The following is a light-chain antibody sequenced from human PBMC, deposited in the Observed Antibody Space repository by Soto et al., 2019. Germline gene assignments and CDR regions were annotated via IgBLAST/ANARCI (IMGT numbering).Light chain of an antibody. CDR3: QQTYSAPPL. Sequence: DIQMTQSPSTLSASVGDRVTITCRASQTITNWLAWYQLKPGKAPKLLIYKASSLESGVPSRFSGSGSRTDFTLSINSLQREDFATYYCQQTYSAPPLFGQGTKVDIK. CDR2: KAS. V-gene: IGKV1-5*03. CDR1: QTITNW. J-gene: IGKJ1*01.